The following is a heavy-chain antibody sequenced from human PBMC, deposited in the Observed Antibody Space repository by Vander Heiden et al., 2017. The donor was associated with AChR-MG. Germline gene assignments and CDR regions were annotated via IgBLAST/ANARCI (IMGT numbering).Heavy chain of an antibody. J-gene: IGHJ4*02. D-gene: IGHD3-10*01. CDR3: ARYHFGELYSDY. V-gene: IGHV3-23*01. Sequence: EVQLLESGGGLVQPGGSLRLSCSASGFTFSSYAMSGVRQAPGKGLGWVSAISGSGGSTYYADAVKGRFTISRDNSKNTLYLKMNSLRAEDTAVYYCARYHFGELYSDYWGQGTLVTVSS. CDR1: GFTFSSYA. CDR2: ISGSGGST.